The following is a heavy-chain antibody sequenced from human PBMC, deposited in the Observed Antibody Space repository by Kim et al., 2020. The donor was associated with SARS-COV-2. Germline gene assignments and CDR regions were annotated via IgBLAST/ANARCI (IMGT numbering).Heavy chain of an antibody. D-gene: IGHD7-27*01. Sequence: YADSGKGRFTISKENSKNTLYRQMNSLRAEDTAVYYCARISSTWGGMDVWGQGTTVTVSS. CDR3: ARISSTWGGMDV. V-gene: IGHV3-33*01. J-gene: IGHJ6*02.